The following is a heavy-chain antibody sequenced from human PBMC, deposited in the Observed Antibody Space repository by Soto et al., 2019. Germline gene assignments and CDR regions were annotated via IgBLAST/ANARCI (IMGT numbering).Heavy chain of an antibody. CDR3: AKELPRWIFGVVISPWGSFAI. V-gene: IGHV4-38-2*02. Sequence: PSETLSLTCTVSGYSISTGYYWAWVRQSPGKGLEWIGSVYRSGAAYYSPTLKSRVTISVDTSKNTLYLQMNSRRAEDTAVYYCAKELPRWIFGVVISPWGSFAIWGQGTMVTVSS. CDR1: GYSISTGYY. J-gene: IGHJ3*02. D-gene: IGHD3-3*01. CDR2: VYRSGAA.